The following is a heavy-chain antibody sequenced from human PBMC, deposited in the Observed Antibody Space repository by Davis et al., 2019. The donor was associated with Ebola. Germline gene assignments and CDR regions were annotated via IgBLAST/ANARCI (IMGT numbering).Heavy chain of an antibody. CDR3: ARGLSVIAQQLVLGNYYGMDV. CDR1: GYTFSSYA. V-gene: IGHV1-69*05. Sequence: AASVKVSCKASGYTFSSYAISWVRQAPGQGLEWMGGIIPIFGTANYAQKFQGRVTMTRNTSISTAYMELSSLRSEDTAVYYCARGLSVIAQQLVLGNYYGMDVWGKGTTVTVSS. J-gene: IGHJ6*04. CDR2: IIPIFGTA. D-gene: IGHD6-13*01.